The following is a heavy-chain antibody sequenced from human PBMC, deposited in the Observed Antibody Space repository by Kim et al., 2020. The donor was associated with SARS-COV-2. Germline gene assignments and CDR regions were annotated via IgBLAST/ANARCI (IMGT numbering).Heavy chain of an antibody. J-gene: IGHJ4*02. CDR1: GGSFSGYY. Sequence: SETLSLTCAVYGGSFSGYYWSWIRQPPGKGLEWIGEINHSGSTNYNPSLKSRVTISVDTSTTQFSLKLSSVTASDTALSSFSRCLSPALYYYGSWSYSALFDYWGQGTLVTVSS. D-gene: IGHD3-10*01. CDR3: SRCLSPALYYYGSWSYSALFDY. V-gene: IGHV4-34*01. CDR2: INHSGST.